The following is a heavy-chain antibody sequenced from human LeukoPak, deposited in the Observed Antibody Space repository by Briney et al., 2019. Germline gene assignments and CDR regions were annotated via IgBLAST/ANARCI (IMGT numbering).Heavy chain of an antibody. D-gene: IGHD1-26*01. CDR2: IYTSGST. Sequence: PSETLSLTCTVSGGSISSYYWSWIRQPAGKGLEWIGRIYTSGSTNYNPSLKSRVTISVDTSKNQFSLKLSSATAADTAVYYCARGATQYYYYYMDVWGKGTTVTVSS. J-gene: IGHJ6*03. CDR3: ARGATQYYYYYMDV. CDR1: GGSISSYY. V-gene: IGHV4-4*07.